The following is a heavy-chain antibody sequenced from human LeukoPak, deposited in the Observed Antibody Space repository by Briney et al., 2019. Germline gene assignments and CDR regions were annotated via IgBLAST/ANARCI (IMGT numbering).Heavy chain of an antibody. J-gene: IGHJ5*02. D-gene: IGHD6-19*01. CDR3: ARGSGWYAGAYNWFDP. Sequence: SETLSLTCTVSGGSISSYYWSWIRQPPGKGLEWIGYIYYSGSTNYNPSLKSRVTISVDTSKNQFSLKLSSVTAADTAVYYCARGSGWYAGAYNWFDPWGQGTLVTVSS. V-gene: IGHV4-59*01. CDR2: IYYSGST. CDR1: GGSISSYY.